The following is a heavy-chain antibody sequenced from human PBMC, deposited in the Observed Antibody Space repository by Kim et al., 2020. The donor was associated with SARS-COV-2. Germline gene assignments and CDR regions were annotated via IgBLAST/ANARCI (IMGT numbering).Heavy chain of an antibody. CDR2: ISSSSSTI. CDR1: GFTFSSYS. D-gene: IGHD3-10*01. J-gene: IGHJ4*02. CDR3: ARDLGRFGGEEHVDY. V-gene: IGHV3-48*02. Sequence: GGSLRLSCAASGFTFSSYSMNWVRQAPGKGLEWVSYISSSSSTIYYADSVKGRFTISRDNAKNSLYLQMNSLRDEDTAVYYCARDLGRFGGEEHVDYWGQGTLVTVSS.